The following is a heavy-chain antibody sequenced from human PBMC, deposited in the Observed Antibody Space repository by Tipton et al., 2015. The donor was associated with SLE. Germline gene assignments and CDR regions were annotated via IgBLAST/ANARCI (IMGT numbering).Heavy chain of an antibody. CDR2: INHSGST. V-gene: IGHV4-39*07. CDR3: ARERITMVRGSLYYFDY. J-gene: IGHJ4*02. CDR1: GGSISSSSYY. Sequence: TLSLTCTVSGGSISSSSYYWGWIRQPPGKGLEWIGEINHSGSTNYNPSLKSRVTISVDTSKNQFSLKLSSVTAADTAVYYCARERITMVRGSLYYFDYWGQGTLVTVSS. D-gene: IGHD3-10*01.